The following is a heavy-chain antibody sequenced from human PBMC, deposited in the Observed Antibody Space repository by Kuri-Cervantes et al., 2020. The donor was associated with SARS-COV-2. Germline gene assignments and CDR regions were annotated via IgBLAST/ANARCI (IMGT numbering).Heavy chain of an antibody. CDR1: GFTFSSYG. CDR3: AREALSGEDCSSTSCDAFDI. J-gene: IGHJ3*02. CDR2: ISFDGSNK. Sequence: GESLKISCAASGFTFSSYGMHWVRQAPGKGLEWVAVISFDGSNKYYADSVKGRFTISRDNSKNTLYLQMNSLRAEDTAVYYCAREALSGEDCSSTSCDAFDIWGQGTMVTVSS. V-gene: IGHV3-30*03. D-gene: IGHD2-2*01.